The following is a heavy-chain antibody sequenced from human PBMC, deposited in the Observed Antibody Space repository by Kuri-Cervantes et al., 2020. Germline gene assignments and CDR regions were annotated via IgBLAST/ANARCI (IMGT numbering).Heavy chain of an antibody. D-gene: IGHD2-2*01. Sequence: GESLKISCTVSGGSISSSSYYWGWIRQPPGKGLEWVSAISGSGGSTYYADSVKGRFTISRDNSKNTLYLQMNSLRAEDTAVYYCAKLYCSSTSCSFFDYWGQGTLVTVSS. CDR3: AKLYCSSTSCSFFDY. V-gene: IGHV3-23*01. J-gene: IGHJ4*02. CDR2: ISGSGGST. CDR1: GGSISSSSYY.